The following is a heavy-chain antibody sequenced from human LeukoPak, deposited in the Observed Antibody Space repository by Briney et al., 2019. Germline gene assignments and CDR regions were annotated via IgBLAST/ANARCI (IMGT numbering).Heavy chain of an antibody. Sequence: PGGPLRLSCAASGFTFSSYEMIWVRQAPGKGREGVSYISSSASTEYYADSVRGRFTISRDNAKNSLYLQMNSLRAEDTALYYCAREPTRGSSGWYHDAFDVWGQGTMVTVSS. D-gene: IGHD6-19*01. V-gene: IGHV3-48*03. CDR2: ISSSASTE. CDR3: AREPTRGSSGWYHDAFDV. CDR1: GFTFSSYE. J-gene: IGHJ3*01.